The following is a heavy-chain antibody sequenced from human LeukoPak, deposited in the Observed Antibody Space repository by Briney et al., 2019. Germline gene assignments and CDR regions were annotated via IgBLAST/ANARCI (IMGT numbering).Heavy chain of an antibody. J-gene: IGHJ5*02. D-gene: IGHD1-26*01. CDR2: INHSGST. CDR1: GGSFSGYY. CDR3: APGASWFDP. V-gene: IGHV4-34*01. Sequence: SETLSLTCAVYGGSFSGYYWSWIRQPPGKGLEWIGEINHSGSTNYNPSRKSRVTISVDTSKNQFSLKLSSVTAADTAVYYCAPGASWFDPWGQGTLVTVSS.